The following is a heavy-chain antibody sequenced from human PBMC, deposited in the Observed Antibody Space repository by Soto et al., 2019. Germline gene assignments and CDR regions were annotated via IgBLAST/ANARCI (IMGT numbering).Heavy chain of an antibody. V-gene: IGHV4-30-4*08. Sequence: SETLSLTCTVSGGSISSGDYYWSWIRQPPGKGLEWIGYIYYSGSTYYNPSLKSRVTISVDTSKNQFSLKLSSVTAADTAVYYCARAPVGSKRFDYWGQGTLVTVSS. D-gene: IGHD3-10*01. CDR3: ARAPVGSKRFDY. CDR1: GGSISSGDYY. J-gene: IGHJ4*02. CDR2: IYYSGST.